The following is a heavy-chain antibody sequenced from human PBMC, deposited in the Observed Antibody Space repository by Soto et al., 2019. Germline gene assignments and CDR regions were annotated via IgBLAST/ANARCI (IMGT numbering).Heavy chain of an antibody. Sequence: SETLSLSCTVSGRTFNINADFWYLAWIRQPPGKGLEWIGSIDNGGNTHYNAPLKSRVXXXXXXSXNXFXXXLNSXTAADTAVYYCVKRSLLMAPTWGQGIQVT. J-gene: IGHJ4*01. CDR1: GRTFNINADF. V-gene: IGHV4-39*01. CDR3: VKRSLLMAPT. D-gene: IGHD1-26*01. CDR2: IDNGGNT.